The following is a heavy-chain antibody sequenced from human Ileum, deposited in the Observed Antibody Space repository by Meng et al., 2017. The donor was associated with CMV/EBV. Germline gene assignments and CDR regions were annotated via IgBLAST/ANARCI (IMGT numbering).Heavy chain of an antibody. CDR3: AADHYASAYFDY. Sequence: ASGVTFSNAWMSWVRQAPGKGLEWVGRSKGKTDGGTTEYAAPVKDRFTVSRDDSFNTLYLQMNTLNTEDTAVYFCAADHYASAYFDYWGQGALVTVSS. V-gene: IGHV3-15*01. CDR2: SKGKTDGGTT. D-gene: IGHD3-16*01. CDR1: GVTFSNAW. J-gene: IGHJ4*02.